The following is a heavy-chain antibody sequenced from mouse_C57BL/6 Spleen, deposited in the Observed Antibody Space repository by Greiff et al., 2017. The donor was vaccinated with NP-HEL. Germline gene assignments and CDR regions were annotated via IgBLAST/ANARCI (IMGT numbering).Heavy chain of an antibody. CDR1: GYAFSSSW. CDR2: IYPGDGDT. J-gene: IGHJ3*01. CDR3: SGSYYDYDGGFAY. D-gene: IGHD2-4*01. Sequence: VQLQQSGPELVKPGASVKISCKASGYAFSSSWMNWVKQRPGKGLEWIGRIYPGDGDTNYNGKFKGKATLTADKSSSTAYMQLSSLTSEDSAVYFWSGSYYDYDGGFAYWGQGTLVTVSA. V-gene: IGHV1-82*01.